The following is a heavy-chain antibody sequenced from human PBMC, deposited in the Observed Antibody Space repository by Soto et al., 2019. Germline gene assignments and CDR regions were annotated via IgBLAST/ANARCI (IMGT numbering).Heavy chain of an antibody. CDR1: GFTFSSNA. CDR3: AKAQVGSYFDY. CDR2: ISSSGGST. V-gene: IGHV3-23*01. Sequence: EVQLLESGGGLVQPGGSLRLSCAASGFTFSSNAMSWVRQAPGKGLEWVSGISSSGGSTYYADSVKGRFTISRDNSKNMLYLQMNNLRAEDTAVYYCAKAQVGSYFDYWGQGTLVTVSS. J-gene: IGHJ4*02.